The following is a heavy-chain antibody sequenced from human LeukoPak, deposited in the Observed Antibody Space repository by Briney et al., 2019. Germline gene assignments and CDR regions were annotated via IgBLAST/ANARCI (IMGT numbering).Heavy chain of an antibody. Sequence: GGSLRLSCAASGFTLSNYAMHWVRQAPGQGLEWVSLVTGSGGNTFYADSVKGRFTISRDNSKNTLYLQMNSLRAEDTAVYYCARDCGSYYGAFDNYYGMDVWGQGTTVTVSS. J-gene: IGHJ6*02. CDR3: ARDCGSYYGAFDNYYGMDV. D-gene: IGHD1-26*01. V-gene: IGHV3-23*01. CDR2: VTGSGGNT. CDR1: GFTLSNYA.